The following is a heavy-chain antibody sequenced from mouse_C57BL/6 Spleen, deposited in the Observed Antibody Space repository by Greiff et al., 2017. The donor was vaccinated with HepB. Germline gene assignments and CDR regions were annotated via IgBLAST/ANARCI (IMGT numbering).Heavy chain of an antibody. J-gene: IGHJ4*01. CDR3: ARMKSSGYHYYAMDY. Sequence: VQLQQPGAELVRPGTSVKLSCKASGYTFTSYWMHWVKQRPGQGLEWIGVIDPSDSYTNYNQKFKGKATLTVDTSSSTAYMQLSSLTSEDSAVYYCARMKSSGYHYYAMDYWGQGTSVTVSS. D-gene: IGHD3-2*02. CDR1: GYTFTSYW. CDR2: IDPSDSYT. V-gene: IGHV1-59*01.